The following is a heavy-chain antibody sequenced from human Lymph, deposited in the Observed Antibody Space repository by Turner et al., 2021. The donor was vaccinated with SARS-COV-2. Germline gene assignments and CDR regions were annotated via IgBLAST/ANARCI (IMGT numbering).Heavy chain of an antibody. CDR1: GFTFSSYA. J-gene: IGHJ5*02. CDR2: ISGSGGST. CDR3: ANLYSSSAAGDP. D-gene: IGHD6-6*01. V-gene: IGHV3-23*01. Sequence: EVQLLESGGGLVQPGGSLRLSCAASGFTFSSYAMSWVRQAPGKGLGCVSAISGSGGSTYYADSVKGRFTISRDNSKNTLYLQMNSLRAEDTAVYYCANLYSSSAAGDPWGQGTLVTVSS.